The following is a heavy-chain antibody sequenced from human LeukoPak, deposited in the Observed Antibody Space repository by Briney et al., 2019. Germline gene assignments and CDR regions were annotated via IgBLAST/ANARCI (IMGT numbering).Heavy chain of an antibody. J-gene: IGHJ6*02. Sequence: PGGSLRLSCAASGFTFSSYSMNWVRQAPGKGLEWVSSISSSSSYIYYADSVKGRFTISRDNAKNSLYLQMNSLRAEDTAAYYCARDKIAAAGTDYYYGMDVWGQGTTVTVSS. CDR1: GFTFSSYS. V-gene: IGHV3-21*01. CDR2: ISSSSSYI. CDR3: ARDKIAAAGTDYYYGMDV. D-gene: IGHD6-13*01.